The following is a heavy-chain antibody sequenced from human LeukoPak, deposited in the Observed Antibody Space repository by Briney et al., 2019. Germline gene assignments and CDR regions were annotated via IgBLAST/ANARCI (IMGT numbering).Heavy chain of an antibody. Sequence: GGSLRLSCAASGFTFSSYSMNWVRQAPGKGLEWVSSISSSSSYIYYADSVKGRFTISRDNDKNSLYLQINSLRAEDTAVYYCAKGGGMRNYYYMDVWGKGTTVTVSS. D-gene: IGHD1-26*01. V-gene: IGHV3-21*01. CDR2: ISSSSSYI. CDR3: AKGGGMRNYYYMDV. CDR1: GFTFSSYS. J-gene: IGHJ6*03.